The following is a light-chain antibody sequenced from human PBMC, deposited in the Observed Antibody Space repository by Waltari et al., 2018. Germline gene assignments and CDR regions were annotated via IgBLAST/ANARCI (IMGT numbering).Light chain of an antibody. CDR3: QQYGGSLPYT. CDR1: QSVDNTY. V-gene: IGKV3-20*01. CDR2: AAS. Sequence: EIVLTQSPGTLSLSPGERATLSCRASQSVDNTYLAWYQKKPGQAPRLLIFAASNRATGIPDRFSGGGSGTDFILTISRAEPEVFAVYYCQQYGGSLPYTFGQGTKLEIK. J-gene: IGKJ2*01.